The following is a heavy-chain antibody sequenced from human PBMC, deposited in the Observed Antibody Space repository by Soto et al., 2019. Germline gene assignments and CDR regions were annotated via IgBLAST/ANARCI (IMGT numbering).Heavy chain of an antibody. J-gene: IGHJ6*02. V-gene: IGHV3-53*01. CDR2: IYSGGST. Sequence: GGSLRLSCAASGFTVSSNYMSWVRQAPGKGLEWVSVIYSGGSTYYADSVKGRFTISRDNSKNTLYLQMNSLRAEDTAVYYRAIQHEYSYGSLYYYYGMDVWGQGTTVTVSS. CDR3: AIQHEYSYGSLYYYYGMDV. CDR1: GFTVSSNY. D-gene: IGHD5-18*01.